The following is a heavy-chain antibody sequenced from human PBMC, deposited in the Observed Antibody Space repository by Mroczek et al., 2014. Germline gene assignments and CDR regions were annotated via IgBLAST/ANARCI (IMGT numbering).Heavy chain of an antibody. CDR1: GGSFSGYY. CDR2: INHSGST. J-gene: IGHJ3*02. Sequence: QVQLQESGAGLLKPSETLSLTCAVYGGSFSGYYWSWIRQPPGKGLEWIGEINHSGSTNYNPSLKSRVTISVDTSKNQFSLKLSSVTAADTAVYYCARTIAVAGTVRDDAFDIWGQGTMVTVSS. D-gene: IGHD6-19*01. V-gene: IGHV4-34*01. CDR3: ARTIAVAGTVRDDAFDI.